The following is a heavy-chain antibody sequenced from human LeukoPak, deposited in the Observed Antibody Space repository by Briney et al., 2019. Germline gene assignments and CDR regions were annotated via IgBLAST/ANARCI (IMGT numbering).Heavy chain of an antibody. D-gene: IGHD6-19*01. CDR3: ARAVAGTSSWFDP. V-gene: IGHV4-59*12. CDR2: IYYSGST. CDR1: GGSISSYY. Sequence: PSETLSLTCTVSGGSISSYYWSWIRQPPGKGLEWIGYIYYSGSTYYNPSLKSRVTISVDTSKNQFSLKLSSVTAADTAVYYCARAVAGTSSWFDPWGQGTLVTVSS. J-gene: IGHJ5*02.